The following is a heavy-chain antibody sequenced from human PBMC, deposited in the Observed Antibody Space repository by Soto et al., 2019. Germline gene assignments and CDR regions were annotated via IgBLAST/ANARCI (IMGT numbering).Heavy chain of an antibody. D-gene: IGHD2-2*01. CDR3: ASDTKTGVVVPGAPKY. V-gene: IGHV3-30*03. J-gene: IGHJ4*02. CDR1: RFTFSNYG. CDR2: ISYDGTNH. Sequence: QVQLVESGGGVVQPGGSLTLSCAASRFTFSNYGMHWVRQAPGEGLEWVAVISYDGTNHYYADSVRGRFTLSRDNSKNTLYLPMDRLTSDDTAVYYCASDTKTGVVVPGAPKYWGQGTLVAVSS.